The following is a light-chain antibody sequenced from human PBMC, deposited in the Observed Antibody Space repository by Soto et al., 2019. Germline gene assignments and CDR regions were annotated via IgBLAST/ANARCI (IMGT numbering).Light chain of an antibody. Sequence: EIVLTQSPATLSLSPGDRATLSCRASQSVGSYLGWYQQRPGQAPRLLIYDASNRATGIPARFSGSGSGTDFTLTISSLEPEDFALYYCQQRSDWPSTFGGRTKVEIK. J-gene: IGKJ4*01. CDR3: QQRSDWPST. V-gene: IGKV3-11*01. CDR2: DAS. CDR1: QSVGSY.